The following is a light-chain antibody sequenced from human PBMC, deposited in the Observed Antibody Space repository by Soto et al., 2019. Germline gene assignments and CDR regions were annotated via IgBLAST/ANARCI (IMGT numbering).Light chain of an antibody. CDR3: QQSYGTPYT. Sequence: DIQMTQSPSSLSASVGDRVTITCRASQVITNYLNWYQQKPGKAPNILMYAASSLQTGVPSRFSGSGSGTDFTLTISSLQPEDFATYYCQQSYGTPYTFGQGTKLEIK. V-gene: IGKV1-39*01. J-gene: IGKJ2*01. CDR2: AAS. CDR1: QVITNY.